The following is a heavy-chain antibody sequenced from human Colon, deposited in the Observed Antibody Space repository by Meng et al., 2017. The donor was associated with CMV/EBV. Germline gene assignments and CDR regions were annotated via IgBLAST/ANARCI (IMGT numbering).Heavy chain of an antibody. CDR3: ARWYSSSRFDP. Sequence: LTCAVYGGSFSGYYWSWIRQPPGKGLEWIGEINHSGSTNYNPSLKSRVTISVDTSKNQFSLKLSSVTAADTAVYYCARWYSSSRFDPWGQGTLVTVSS. V-gene: IGHV4-34*01. CDR2: INHSGST. D-gene: IGHD6-13*01. CDR1: GGSFSGYY. J-gene: IGHJ5*02.